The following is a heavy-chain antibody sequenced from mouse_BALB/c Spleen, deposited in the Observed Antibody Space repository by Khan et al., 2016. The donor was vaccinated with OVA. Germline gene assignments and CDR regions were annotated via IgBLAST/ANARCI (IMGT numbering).Heavy chain of an antibody. J-gene: IGHJ3*01. D-gene: IGHD2-12*01. Sequence: VQLQQSGPELMKPGASVKISCKASGYSFTSYYIHWVIQSHGKSLEWIGHIDPFSGDTTYNQKFKGRATLTVDKSSSTAYIHLRNLTSEDSAVYVYTRQSYVAWFTYWGQGTLVTVSA. V-gene: IGHV1-31*01. CDR1: GYSFTSYY. CDR3: TRQSYVAWFTY. CDR2: IDPFSGDT.